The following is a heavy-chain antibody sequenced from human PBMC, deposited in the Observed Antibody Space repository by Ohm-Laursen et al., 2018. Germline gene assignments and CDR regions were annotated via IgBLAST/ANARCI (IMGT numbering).Heavy chain of an antibody. D-gene: IGHD3-3*01. Sequence: SLRLSCAASGFTFSSYAMSWVRQAPGKGLEWVSAISGSGGSTYYADSVKGRFTISRDNSKNTLYLQMNSLRAEDTAVYYCAKGGRVYDFWSGYFSWFDPWGQGTLVTVSS. V-gene: IGHV3-23*01. CDR3: AKGGRVYDFWSGYFSWFDP. CDR2: ISGSGGST. CDR1: GFTFSSYA. J-gene: IGHJ5*02.